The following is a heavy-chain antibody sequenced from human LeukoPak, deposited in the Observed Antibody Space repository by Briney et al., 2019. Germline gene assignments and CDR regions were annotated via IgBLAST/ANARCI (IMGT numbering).Heavy chain of an antibody. CDR3: ARHTVWGSSTSCCVDY. D-gene: IGHD2-2*01. J-gene: IGHJ4*02. CDR2: IKQDGNEK. CDR1: GFTFSSYW. V-gene: IGHV3-7*01. Sequence: QTGGSLRLSCAASGFTFSSYWMSWVRQAPGKGLEWVANIKQDGNEKYYVDSVKGRFTISRDNAKNSLCLQMNSLRAEDTAVYYCARHTVWGSSTSCCVDYWGQGTLVTVSS.